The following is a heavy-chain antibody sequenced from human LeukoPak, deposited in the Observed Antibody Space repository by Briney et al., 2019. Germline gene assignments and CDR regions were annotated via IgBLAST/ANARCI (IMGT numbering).Heavy chain of an antibody. CDR1: GYTFTGYH. V-gene: IGHV1-2*06. J-gene: IGHJ4*02. CDR2: ISPNSGDT. D-gene: IGHD2-15*01. Sequence: ASVKVSCKASGYTFTGYHMHWVRQAPGQGLEWVGRISPNSGDTNYAQKFQGRVTMTRDTSISTAYVELRSLRSDDTAVYYCAKVSGSGGTKYQPFDYWGQGTLVTVSS. CDR3: AKVSGSGGTKYQPFDY.